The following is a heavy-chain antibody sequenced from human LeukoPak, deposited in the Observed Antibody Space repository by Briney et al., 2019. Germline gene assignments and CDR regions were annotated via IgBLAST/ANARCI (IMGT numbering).Heavy chain of an antibody. CDR1: GFTFDDYA. J-gene: IGHJ4*02. D-gene: IGHD4-17*01. CDR2: ISWNSGSI. V-gene: IGHV3-9*01. CDR3: ATLNYGDYDY. Sequence: GGSLRLSCAASGFTFDDYAMHWVRQAPGKGLEWVSGISWNSGSIGYADSVKGRFTISRDNAKNSLYLQMNSLRAEDTAVYYCATLNYGDYDYWGQGTLVTVSS.